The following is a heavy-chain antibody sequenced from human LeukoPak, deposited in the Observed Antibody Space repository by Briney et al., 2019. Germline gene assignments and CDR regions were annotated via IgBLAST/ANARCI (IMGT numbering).Heavy chain of an antibody. D-gene: IGHD3-16*02. CDR3: ARTFVRAGPGYYYYYYGMDV. V-gene: IGHV4-31*03. J-gene: IGHJ6*02. CDR1: GGSISSGGYY. CDR2: INHSGST. Sequence: SQTLSFTCTVSGGSISSGGYYWSWIRQHPGKGLEWIGEINHSGSTNYNPSLKSRVTISVDTSKNQFSLKLSSVTAADTAVYYCARTFVRAGPGYYYYYYGMDVWGQGTTVTVSS.